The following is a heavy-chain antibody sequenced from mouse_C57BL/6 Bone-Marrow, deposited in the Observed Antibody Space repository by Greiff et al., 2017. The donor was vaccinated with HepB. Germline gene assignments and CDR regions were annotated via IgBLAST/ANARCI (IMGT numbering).Heavy chain of an antibody. CDR3: ARWVYYGSSYWYFDV. D-gene: IGHD1-1*01. CDR2: IYPGSGST. Sequence: VQLQQPGAELVKPGASVKMSCKASGYTFTSYWITWVKQRPGQGLEWIGDIYPGSGSTNYNEKFKSKATLTVDTSSSTAYMQLSSLTSEDSAVYYCARWVYYGSSYWYFDVWGTGTTVTVSS. V-gene: IGHV1-55*01. J-gene: IGHJ1*03. CDR1: GYTFTSYW.